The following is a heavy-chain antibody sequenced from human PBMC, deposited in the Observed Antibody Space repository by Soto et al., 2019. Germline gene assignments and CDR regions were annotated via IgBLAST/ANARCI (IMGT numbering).Heavy chain of an antibody. Sequence: QLQLQESGPGLMKPSETLSLTCTVSGGSISSSSYYWGWIRQPPGKGLEWIGSIYYSGSTYYNPSLKSRVTISVDTSKNQFSLKLSSVTAADTAVYYCANRYDYIWGSYRPEYYFDYWGQGTLVTVSS. CDR3: ANRYDYIWGSYRPEYYFDY. D-gene: IGHD3-16*02. J-gene: IGHJ4*02. V-gene: IGHV4-39*01. CDR2: IYYSGST. CDR1: GGSISSSSYY.